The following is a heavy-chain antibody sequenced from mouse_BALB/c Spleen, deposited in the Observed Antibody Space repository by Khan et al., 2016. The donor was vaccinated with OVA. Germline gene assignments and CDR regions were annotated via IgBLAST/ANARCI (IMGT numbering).Heavy chain of an antibody. CDR2: IFPGTGTT. V-gene: IGHV1S132*01. D-gene: IGHD2-1*01. J-gene: IGHJ3*01. Sequence: QVQLQQSGAELVKPGASVKLSCKTSGYIFTSYWIQWVKQRPGQGLGWIGQIFPGTGTTYYNENFKGKATLTVDTSSSTAYMQLSSLTSEDSAVYFCARCYFGNYEFVFWGQGTLVTVSP. CDR3: ARCYFGNYEFVF. CDR1: GYIFTSYW.